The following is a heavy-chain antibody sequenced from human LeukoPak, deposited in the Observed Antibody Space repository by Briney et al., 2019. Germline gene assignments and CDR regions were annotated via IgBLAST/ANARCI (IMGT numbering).Heavy chain of an antibody. V-gene: IGHV3-30*04. Sequence: GGSLRLSCAASGFTFSSYAMHWVRQAPGKGLEWVAVISYDGSNKYYADSVKGRFTISRDNSKNTLYLQMNSLRAEDTAVYYCARSGDPLGAFDTWGQGTMVTVSS. D-gene: IGHD4-17*01. CDR3: ARSGDPLGAFDT. CDR2: ISYDGSNK. CDR1: GFTFSSYA. J-gene: IGHJ3*02.